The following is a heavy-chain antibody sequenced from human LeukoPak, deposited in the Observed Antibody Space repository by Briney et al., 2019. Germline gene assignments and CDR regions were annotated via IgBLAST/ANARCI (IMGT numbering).Heavy chain of an antibody. CDR2: INHSGST. Sequence: PSETLSLTCAVYGGSFSGYYWSWIRQPPGKGLEWIGEINHSGSTNYNPSLKSRVTISVDTSKNQFSLKLGSVTAADTAVYYCARESVQDWFDPWGQGTLVTVSS. J-gene: IGHJ5*02. CDR3: ARESVQDWFDP. CDR1: GGSFSGYY. V-gene: IGHV4-34*01. D-gene: IGHD1-1*01.